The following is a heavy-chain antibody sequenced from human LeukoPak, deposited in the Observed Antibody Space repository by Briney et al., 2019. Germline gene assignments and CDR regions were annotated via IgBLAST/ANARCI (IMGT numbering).Heavy chain of an antibody. CDR3: AKGRGSSGWYVLNYYYYGMDV. CDR2: ISGSGGST. D-gene: IGHD6-19*01. CDR1: GFTFSTYA. J-gene: IGHJ6*02. Sequence: GGSLRLSCAASGFTFSTYAMTWVRQAPGKGLDWVSAISGSGGSTYYADSVKGRFTISRDNSKNTLYLQMNSLRAEDTAVYYCAKGRGSSGWYVLNYYYYGMDVWGQGTTVIVAS. V-gene: IGHV3-23*01.